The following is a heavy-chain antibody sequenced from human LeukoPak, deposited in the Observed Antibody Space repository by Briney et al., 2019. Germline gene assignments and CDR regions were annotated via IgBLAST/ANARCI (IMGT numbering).Heavy chain of an antibody. V-gene: IGHV5-51*01. CDR3: ARRGDSYGRFDY. CDR1: GYSFTNYW. D-gene: IGHD5-18*01. Sequence: GESLKISCKGSGYSFTNYWIAWVRQMPGKGLEWMGIIYPGDSDTRYSPSFQGQVTISADKSICTSYLQWSSLKDSDTAMYYCARRGDSYGRFDYWGQGILVTVSS. J-gene: IGHJ4*02. CDR2: IYPGDSDT.